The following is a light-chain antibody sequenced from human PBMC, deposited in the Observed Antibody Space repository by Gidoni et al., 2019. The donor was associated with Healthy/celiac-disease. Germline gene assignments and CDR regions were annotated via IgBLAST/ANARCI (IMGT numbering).Light chain of an antibody. CDR2: DVS. CDR1: SSDVGGYNY. V-gene: IGLV2-14*04. J-gene: IGLJ1*01. CDR3: SSYTSSSTLYV. Sequence: ITISCTGTSSDVGGYNYVSWYQQHPGKAPKLMIYDVSNRPSGVSNRFSGSKSGNTASLTISGLQAEDEADYYCSSYTSSSTLYVFGTGTKVTVL.